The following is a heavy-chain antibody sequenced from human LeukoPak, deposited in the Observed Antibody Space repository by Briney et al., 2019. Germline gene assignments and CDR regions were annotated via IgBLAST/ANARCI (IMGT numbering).Heavy chain of an antibody. V-gene: IGHV3-23*01. D-gene: IGHD6-19*01. CDR1: GFTFSIYA. CDR3: AKDHLQQWLVRYFDY. CDR2: ISGSGGST. J-gene: IGHJ4*02. Sequence: GGSLRLSCAASGFTFSIYAMSWVRQAPGKGLEWVSAISGSGGSTYYADSVKGRFTISRDNSKNTLYLQMNSLRAEDTAVYYCAKDHLQQWLVRYFDYWGQGTLVTVSS.